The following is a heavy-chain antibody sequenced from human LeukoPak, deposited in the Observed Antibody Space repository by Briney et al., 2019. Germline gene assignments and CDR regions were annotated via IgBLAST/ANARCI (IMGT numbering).Heavy chain of an antibody. CDR1: GFVFYSYE. CDR3: ARGSCSGGICYGGWTMDV. Sequence: GGSLRLSCAASGFVFYSYEMNWVRQAPGKGLEWVSYISSADSPIYYADSVRGRFTISRDNAKNSLYLQMNSLRAEDSAVYYCARGSCSGGICYGGWTMDVWGQGTTVTVPS. D-gene: IGHD2-15*01. CDR2: ISSADSPI. J-gene: IGHJ6*02. V-gene: IGHV3-48*03.